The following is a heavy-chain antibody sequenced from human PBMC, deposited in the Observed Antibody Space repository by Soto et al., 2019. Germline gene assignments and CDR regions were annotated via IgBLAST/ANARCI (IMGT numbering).Heavy chain of an antibody. Sequence: QVQLVESGGGLVQPGGSLTLSCAASGFTFSDYYMAWIRQTPGKGLEWVSSTNVDGRDRFYEDSVKGQFTISRDNARKSLSLNMTTRRAEDTAVYYRARPNGETIKYNHGMDVWGQGTTVIVSS. CDR1: GFTFSDYY. CDR2: TNVDGRDR. V-gene: IGHV3-11*01. J-gene: IGHJ6*02. D-gene: IGHD3-10*01. CDR3: ARPNGETIKYNHGMDV.